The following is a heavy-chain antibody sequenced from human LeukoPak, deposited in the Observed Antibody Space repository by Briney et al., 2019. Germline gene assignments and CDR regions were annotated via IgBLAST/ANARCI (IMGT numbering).Heavy chain of an antibody. D-gene: IGHD5-18*01. Sequence: SETLSLTCTVPGGSISSYYWSWIRQPAGKGLEWIGRIYASGSTNYNPSLKSRVTMSVDTFKSQFSLKLTSVTAADTAVYFCARAVDTAMLDDAFDIWGQGTMVTVSS. CDR1: GGSISSYY. V-gene: IGHV4-4*07. CDR2: IYASGST. J-gene: IGHJ3*02. CDR3: ARAVDTAMLDDAFDI.